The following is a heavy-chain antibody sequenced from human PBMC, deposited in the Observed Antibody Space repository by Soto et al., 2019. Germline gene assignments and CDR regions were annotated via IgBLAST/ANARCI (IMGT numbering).Heavy chain of an antibody. Sequence: QVQLVQSGAEVKKPGASVRVSCKASGYVFPSYDITWVRQVPGHGLEGMGWVNPSSGNKGYAQNFTGRVTLTRNMSIRTLYMELTSPRSEDTAVYCCARADPSPYYMDVWGKGTTVTVSS. CDR1: GYVFPSYD. J-gene: IGHJ6*03. V-gene: IGHV1-8*01. CDR2: VNPSSGNK. CDR3: ARADPSPYYMDV.